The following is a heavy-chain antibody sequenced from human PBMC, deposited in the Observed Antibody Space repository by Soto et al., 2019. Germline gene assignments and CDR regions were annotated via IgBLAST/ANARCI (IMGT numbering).Heavy chain of an antibody. D-gene: IGHD6-13*01. V-gene: IGHV1-3*01. Sequence: RASVKVSCKASGYTFTSYAMHWVRQAPGQRLEWMGWINAGNGNTKYSQKFQGRVTITRDTSASTAYMELSSLRSEDTAVYYCARTGMRQLVLWLGYWGQGTLVTVSS. CDR2: INAGNGNT. J-gene: IGHJ4*02. CDR3: ARTGMRQLVLWLGY. CDR1: GYTFTSYA.